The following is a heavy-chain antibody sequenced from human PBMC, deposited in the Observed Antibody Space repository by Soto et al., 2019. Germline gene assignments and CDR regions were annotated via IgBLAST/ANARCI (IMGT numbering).Heavy chain of an antibody. CDR1: GFTFSSYG. Sequence: GGSLRLSCAASGFTFSSYGMHWVRQAPGKGLEWVAVISYDGSNKYYADSGKGRFTISRVNSKNRLYLQMNSLRAEDTAVYYCAKDRSDSSSWSPTYNYYGMDVWGQGTTVTVSS. D-gene: IGHD6-13*01. J-gene: IGHJ6*02. V-gene: IGHV3-30*18. CDR2: ISYDGSNK. CDR3: AKDRSDSSSWSPTYNYYGMDV.